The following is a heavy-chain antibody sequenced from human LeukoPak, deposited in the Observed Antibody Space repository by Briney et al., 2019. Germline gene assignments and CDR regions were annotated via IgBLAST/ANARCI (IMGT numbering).Heavy chain of an antibody. CDR2: ISGSGGST. D-gene: IGHD3-10*01. CDR1: GFTFSNYA. CDR3: AKRGIAGSGSYYNAAWFDP. J-gene: IGHJ5*02. V-gene: IGHV3-23*01. Sequence: PGESLRLSCAASGFTFSNYAMGWVRQAPGKGLEWVSGISGSGGSTYYADSVKGRFTISRDNSKNTLYLQMNSLRAEDTAEYYCAKRGIAGSGSYYNAAWFDPWGQGTLVTVSS.